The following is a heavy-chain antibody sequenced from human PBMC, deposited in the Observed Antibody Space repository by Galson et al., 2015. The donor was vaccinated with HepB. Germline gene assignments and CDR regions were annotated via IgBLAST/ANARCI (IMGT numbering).Heavy chain of an antibody. CDR3: ARDHPGTYCGDDCYSRPVHY. J-gene: IGHJ4*02. CDR2: ITTSSIHI. CDR1: GFTFNTYN. D-gene: IGHD2-21*02. Sequence: SLRLSCAASGFTFNTYNMNWVRQAPGKGLEWVSSITTSSIHIYYADSVKGRFTISRDDAKNSLYLQMNSLRAEDTAVYYCARDHPGTYCGDDCYSRPVHYWGQGTLVTVSS. V-gene: IGHV3-21*01.